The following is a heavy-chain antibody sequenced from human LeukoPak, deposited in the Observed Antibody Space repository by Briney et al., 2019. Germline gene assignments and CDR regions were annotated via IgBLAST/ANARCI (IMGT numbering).Heavy chain of an antibody. CDR2: IYYSGST. V-gene: IGHV4-59*12. J-gene: IGHJ5*02. CDR3: ARGLQVVVVAATQFDP. CDR1: GGSISNYY. Sequence: SETLSLTCPVSGGSISNYYYWTWIRQPPGRGLEWIGYIYYSGSTNYNPSLKSRVTISVDTSKNQFSLKLSSVTAADTAVYYCARGLQVVVVAATQFDPWGQGTLVTVSS. D-gene: IGHD2-15*01.